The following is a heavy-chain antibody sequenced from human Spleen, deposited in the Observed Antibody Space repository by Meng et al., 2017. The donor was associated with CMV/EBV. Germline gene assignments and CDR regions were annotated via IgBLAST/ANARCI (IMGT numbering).Heavy chain of an antibody. Sequence: SLKISCAASGFTFGDYAMHWVRQAPGKGLEWVSGITWNSGRVGYADSVKGRFTISRDNAKNSLYLQMNSLRAEDTALYYCAKDKGVLRFLGYYGMDVWGQGTTVTVSS. V-gene: IGHV3-9*01. CDR2: ITWNSGRV. CDR3: AKDKGVLRFLGYYGMDV. CDR1: GFTFGDYA. D-gene: IGHD3-3*01. J-gene: IGHJ6*02.